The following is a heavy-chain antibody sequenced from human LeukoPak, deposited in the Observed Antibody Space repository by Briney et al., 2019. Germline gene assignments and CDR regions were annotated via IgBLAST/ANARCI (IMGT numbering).Heavy chain of an antibody. CDR1: GGSISSSSYY. V-gene: IGHV4-39*07. J-gene: IGHJ6*03. Sequence: SETLSLTCTVSGGSISSSSYYWGWIRQPPGKGLEWIGSIYYSGSTNYNPSLKSRVTISVDTSKNQFSLKLSSVTAADTAVYYCARVRSIAAADYYYYYYMDVWGKGTTVTVSS. D-gene: IGHD6-13*01. CDR3: ARVRSIAAADYYYYYYMDV. CDR2: IYYSGST.